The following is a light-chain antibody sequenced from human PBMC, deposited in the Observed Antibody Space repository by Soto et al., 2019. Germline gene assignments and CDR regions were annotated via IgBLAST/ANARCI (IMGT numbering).Light chain of an antibody. J-gene: IGKJ1*01. V-gene: IGKV3-20*01. CDR3: QQYGSSPWT. Sequence: DIVLTQSPGTLSSSPGERATLSCRASQSVSSSYLAWYQQKPGQAPRLLMYLASSRATGIPDRFSGSGSETDFTLTISGLEPEDVAVYYCQQYGSSPWTFGQGTKVEIK. CDR1: QSVSSSY. CDR2: LAS.